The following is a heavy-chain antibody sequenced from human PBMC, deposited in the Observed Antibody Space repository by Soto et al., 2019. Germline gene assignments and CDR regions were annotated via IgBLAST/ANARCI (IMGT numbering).Heavy chain of an antibody. CDR2: IYYSGST. J-gene: IGHJ2*01. CDR3: ARDVITMVRGVMWYFDL. CDR1: GRSISSGGYY. D-gene: IGHD3-10*01. Sequence: SETLSLTCTVSGRSISSGGYYWSWIRQHPGKCLEWIGYIYYSGSTYYNPSLKSRVTISVDTSKNQFSLKLSSVTAADTAVYYCARDVITMVRGVMWYFDLWGRGTLVTVS. V-gene: IGHV4-31*03.